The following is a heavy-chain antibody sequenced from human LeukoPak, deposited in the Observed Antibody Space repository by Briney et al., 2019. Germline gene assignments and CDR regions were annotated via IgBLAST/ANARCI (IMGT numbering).Heavy chain of an antibody. CDR2: INPSGGST. CDR3: ARVGGYCTNGVCLNDY. CDR1: GYTFTSFG. Sequence: GASVKVSCKASGYTFTSFGISWARQAPGQGLEWMGIINPSGGSTSYAQKFKGRVTMTRDTSTSTVYMELSSLISEDTAVYYCARVGGYCTNGVCLNDYWGQGTLVTVSS. J-gene: IGHJ4*02. D-gene: IGHD2-8*01. V-gene: IGHV1-46*01.